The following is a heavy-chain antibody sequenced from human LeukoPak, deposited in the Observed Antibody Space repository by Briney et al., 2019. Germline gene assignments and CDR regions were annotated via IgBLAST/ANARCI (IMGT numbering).Heavy chain of an antibody. V-gene: IGHV3-30*18. CDR3: AKDSRTWFGEAYYMDV. D-gene: IGHD3-10*01. CDR1: GFTFSSYW. J-gene: IGHJ6*03. CDR2: ISYDGSNK. Sequence: GGSLRLSCGASGFTFSSYWMHWVRQAPGKGLEWVAVISYDGSNKYYADSVKGRFTISRDNSKNTLYLQMNSLRAEDTAVYYCAKDSRTWFGEAYYMDVWGKGTTVTVSS.